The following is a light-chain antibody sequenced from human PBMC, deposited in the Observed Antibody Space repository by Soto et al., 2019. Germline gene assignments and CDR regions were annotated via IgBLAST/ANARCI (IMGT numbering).Light chain of an antibody. CDR2: EAS. CDR1: QNINTH. Sequence: ESVLTQSPATLSLSPGERATLSCRASQNINTHLAWYQQRPGQVPRLLIYEASNRATGIPARFSGSGSGTDFTLTISSLEPEDFVVYYCLQRSNWLTFGGGTKVDIK. J-gene: IGKJ4*01. V-gene: IGKV3-11*01. CDR3: LQRSNWLT.